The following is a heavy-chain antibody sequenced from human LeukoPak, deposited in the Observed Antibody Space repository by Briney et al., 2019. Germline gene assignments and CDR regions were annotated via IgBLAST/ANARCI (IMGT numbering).Heavy chain of an antibody. CDR1: DLTFSTFP. D-gene: IGHD1-14*01. CDR3: AKGSPRGGFDS. Sequence: PGGSLRLSCAASDLTFSTFPMHWVRQAPGKGLEWLSSISSSSRTINYADSVQGRFTVSRDNANPSMFPQMNELRREDTAVYYCAKGSPRGGFDSWGQGTLVTVSS. J-gene: IGHJ5*01. V-gene: IGHV3-48*01. CDR2: ISSSSRTI.